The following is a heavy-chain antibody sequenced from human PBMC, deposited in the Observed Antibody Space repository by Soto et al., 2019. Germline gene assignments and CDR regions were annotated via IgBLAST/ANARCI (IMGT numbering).Heavy chain of an antibody. CDR2: ISYDGSNK. V-gene: IGHV3-30-3*01. D-gene: IGHD3-9*01. Sequence: ESGGGVVQPGRSLRLSCAASGFTFSAYAIHWVRQAPGKGLEWVAVISYDGSNKYYAVSVKGRFTISRDNSQNTLYLQMNSLTAEDTAVYYCARQDDISNAYYYYGMDVWGQGTTVTVSS. J-gene: IGHJ6*02. CDR1: GFTFSAYA. CDR3: ARQDDISNAYYYYGMDV.